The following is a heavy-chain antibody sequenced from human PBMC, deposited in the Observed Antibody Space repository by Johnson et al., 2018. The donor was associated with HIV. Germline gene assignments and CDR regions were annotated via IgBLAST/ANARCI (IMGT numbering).Heavy chain of an antibody. V-gene: IGHV3-15*01. Sequence: VQLVESGGGLVKPGGSLRLSCAASGFPFTDAWMTWVRQAPGKGLEWVGQITRKTDGGTTDYSAPVKGRFIISRDDSKNTLYLQMNSLKTEDTAVYYCTTDPESTYCGGDCFPDAFDIWGQGTMVTVSS. CDR2: ITRKTDGGTT. CDR1: GFPFTDAW. J-gene: IGHJ3*02. D-gene: IGHD2-21*02. CDR3: TTDPESTYCGGDCFPDAFDI.